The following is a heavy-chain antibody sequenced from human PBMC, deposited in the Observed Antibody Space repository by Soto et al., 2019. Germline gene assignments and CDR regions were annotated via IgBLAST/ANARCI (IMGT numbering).Heavy chain of an antibody. D-gene: IGHD3-3*01. CDR3: AREGILGLFDAYDI. CDR1: VFTSSG. Sequence: ASVKVSCKASVFTSSGISWVRQAPGQRLEWMGWISTHNGNTIYAQKFQGRVITTMDTSTTTVYMELRSLRPDDTAVYLCAREGILGLFDAYDIWGQGTMVTVSS. V-gene: IGHV1-18*04. J-gene: IGHJ3*02. CDR2: ISTHNGNT.